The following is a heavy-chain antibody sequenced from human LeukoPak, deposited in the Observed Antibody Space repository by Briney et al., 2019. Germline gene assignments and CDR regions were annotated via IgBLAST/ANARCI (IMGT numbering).Heavy chain of an antibody. Sequence: ASVQVSCKASGYTFTSYYMHWVRQAPGQGLEWMGIINPSGGSTSYAQKFQGRVTMTRDTSTSTVYMELSSLRSEDTAVYYCAREGHGPQNYYYYYYMDVWGKGTTVTVSS. CDR2: INPSGGST. CDR3: AREGHGPQNYYYYYYMDV. J-gene: IGHJ6*03. CDR1: GYTFTSYY. V-gene: IGHV1-46*03. D-gene: IGHD2-8*01.